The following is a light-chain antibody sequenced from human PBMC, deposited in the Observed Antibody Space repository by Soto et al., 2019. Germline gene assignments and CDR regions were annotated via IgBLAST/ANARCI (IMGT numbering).Light chain of an antibody. V-gene: IGKV1-5*03. CDR2: QAS. CDR3: QHYSHYPWT. CDR1: QSINKW. Sequence: DIKMTQSPSTLSASPGDRVIITCRASQSINKWLAWYQQRPGEAPKLLIYQASHLQSGVPSRFSGSGSETAFYLTISSLQPADFATYYCQHYSHYPWTFGQGTKVEIK. J-gene: IGKJ1*01.